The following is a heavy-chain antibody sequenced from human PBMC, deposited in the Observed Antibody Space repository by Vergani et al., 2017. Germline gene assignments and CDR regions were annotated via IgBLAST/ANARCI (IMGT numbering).Heavy chain of an antibody. CDR1: GFTFSNAW. CDR3: TTEDSSGCYGGYFDS. CDR2: IKSKTDGGTT. Sequence: EVQLVESGGGLVKPGGSLRLSCAASGFTFSNAWMNWVRQAPGKGLEWVGRIKSKTDGGTTDYAAPVTGRFTISREDSKTTLYLEMNSLKTEDIAVYYCTTEDSSGCYGGYFDSWGQETLVTVSS. V-gene: IGHV3-15*01. D-gene: IGHD6-19*01. J-gene: IGHJ4*02.